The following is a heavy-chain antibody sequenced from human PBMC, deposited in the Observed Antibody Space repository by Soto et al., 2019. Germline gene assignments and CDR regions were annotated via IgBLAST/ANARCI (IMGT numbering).Heavy chain of an antibody. CDR2: ISPDNGNT. D-gene: IGHD3-3*01. Sequence: QVQLVQSGAEVKKPGASVMVSCKASAYTFSSYGLSWVRQAPGQGLEWMGWISPDNGNTNYAQKLQGRVTMTTDTSTSTAYMELRSLRSDDTAVYYCARDLYDFWSGYPSPNWFDPWGQGTLVTVSS. J-gene: IGHJ5*02. CDR3: ARDLYDFWSGYPSPNWFDP. CDR1: AYTFSSYG. V-gene: IGHV1-18*01.